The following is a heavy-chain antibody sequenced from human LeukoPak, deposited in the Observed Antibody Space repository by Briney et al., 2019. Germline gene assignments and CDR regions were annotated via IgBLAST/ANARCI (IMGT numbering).Heavy chain of an antibody. CDR3: ASTPLRYPRHYFDY. V-gene: IGHV1-18*01. J-gene: IGHJ4*02. Sequence: ASVPVSCKASGYTFTSCGISWVRQAPGQGLEWVGWISPYNGNTNYGQKLHGRITMTTDTSTSTAYMELRSLRSDDTAVYYCASTPLRYPRHYFDYWGQGTLVTVSS. D-gene: IGHD4-17*01. CDR2: ISPYNGNT. CDR1: GYTFTSCG.